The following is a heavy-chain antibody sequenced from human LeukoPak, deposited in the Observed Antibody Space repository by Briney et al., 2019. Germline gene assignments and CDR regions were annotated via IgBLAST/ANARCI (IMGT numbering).Heavy chain of an antibody. CDR1: GYTFTSYG. CDR3: ARDPVTTTIIGYYYYYMDV. J-gene: IGHJ6*03. V-gene: IGHV1-18*01. CDR2: ISAYYGNT. D-gene: IGHD4-11*01. Sequence: GASVKVSCKASGYTFTSYGISWVRQAPGQGLEWMGWISAYYGNTNYAQKFQGRVTMTTDTSTSTAYMELRSLRSDDTAVYYCARDPVTTTIIGYYYYYMDVWGKGTTVTVSS.